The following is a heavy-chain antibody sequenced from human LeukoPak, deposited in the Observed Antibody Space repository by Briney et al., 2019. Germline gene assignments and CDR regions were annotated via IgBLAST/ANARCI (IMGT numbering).Heavy chain of an antibody. D-gene: IGHD3-16*01. CDR1: GLIFSNAW. CDR3: TKDLPFTRGGVIVD. Sequence: GGSLRLSCAASGLIFSNAWMTWVRQAPGKGLEWVGRIKSKVNGETTDYGEPVQGRFTISRDDSKNMLYLQMNSLTSEDTAMYYCTKDLPFTRGGVIVDWGQGTLVTVSS. V-gene: IGHV3-15*01. J-gene: IGHJ4*02. CDR2: IKSKVNGETT.